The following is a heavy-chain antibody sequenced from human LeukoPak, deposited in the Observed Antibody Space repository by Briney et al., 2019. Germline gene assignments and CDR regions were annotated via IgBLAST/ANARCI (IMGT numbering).Heavy chain of an antibody. D-gene: IGHD3-22*01. CDR3: ARDWGAYYHFFDY. CDR1: GFSMSVYW. V-gene: IGHV3-7*01. CDR2: IKQDGSER. Sequence: GGSLRLSCEASGFSMSVYWMSWVRQAPGKGLEWVGNIKQDGSERNYVDSVKGRFTISRDNAKKSLYLQMDSLRTEDAAVYYCARDWGAYYHFFDYWGQGTLVTVSS. J-gene: IGHJ4*02.